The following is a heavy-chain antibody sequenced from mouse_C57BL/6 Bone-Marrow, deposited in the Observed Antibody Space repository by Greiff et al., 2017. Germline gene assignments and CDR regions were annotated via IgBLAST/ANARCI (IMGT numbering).Heavy chain of an antibody. CDR3: ARRRYGLYWYFDV. CDR2: ISSGGSYT. D-gene: IGHD1-1*01. CDR1: GFTFSSYG. V-gene: IGHV5-6*02. Sequence: EVTLVESGGDLVKPGGSLKLSCAASGFTFSSYGMSWVRQTPDKRLEWVATISSGGSYTYYPDSVKGRFTISRDNAKNTLYLQMSSLKSEDTAMYYCARRRYGLYWYFDVGGTGTTVTVSS. J-gene: IGHJ1*03.